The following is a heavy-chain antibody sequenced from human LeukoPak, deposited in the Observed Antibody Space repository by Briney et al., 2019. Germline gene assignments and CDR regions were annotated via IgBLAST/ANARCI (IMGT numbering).Heavy chain of an antibody. Sequence: GASVKVSCKASGYTLTSYGISWVRQAPGQGLEWMGWISAYNGNTNYAQKLQGRVTMTTDTSTSTAYMELRSLRPDDTAVYYCARGARGVRTTVALPRPPTFDIWGQGTMVTVSS. V-gene: IGHV1-18*01. CDR2: ISAYNGNT. CDR3: ARGARGVRTTVALPRPPTFDI. CDR1: GYTLTSYG. J-gene: IGHJ3*02. D-gene: IGHD4-23*01.